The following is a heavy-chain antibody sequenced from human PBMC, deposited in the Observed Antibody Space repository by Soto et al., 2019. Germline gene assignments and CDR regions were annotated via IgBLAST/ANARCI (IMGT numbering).Heavy chain of an antibody. Sequence: EVQLVESGGGLIQPGGSLRLSCAASGFTVSSNYMSWVRRAPGKGLEWVSVIYSGGSTYYADSVKGRFTISRDNSKNTRYLQMNSRRAEDTAVYYCARVSGGRRWLSIGWGAWDSWGQGTMVTVAS. CDR3: ARVSGGRRWLSIGWGAWDS. CDR1: GFTVSSNY. V-gene: IGHV3-53*01. J-gene: IGHJ3*02. D-gene: IGHD3-22*01. CDR2: IYSGGST.